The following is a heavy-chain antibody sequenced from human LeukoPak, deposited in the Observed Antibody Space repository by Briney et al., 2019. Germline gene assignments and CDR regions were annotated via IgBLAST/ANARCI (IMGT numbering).Heavy chain of an antibody. D-gene: IGHD6-19*01. V-gene: IGHV3-7*01. Sequence: GGSLRLSCAASGFTLSNYWMSWVRQAPGEGLEWVADINQDGSEKYYVDSVKGRFTISRDNARRALYLQMNSLRVEDTAVYYCARVQGSSGPGIFEYWGQGTLVPVSS. CDR1: GFTLSNYW. CDR3: ARVQGSSGPGIFEY. J-gene: IGHJ4*02. CDR2: INQDGSEK.